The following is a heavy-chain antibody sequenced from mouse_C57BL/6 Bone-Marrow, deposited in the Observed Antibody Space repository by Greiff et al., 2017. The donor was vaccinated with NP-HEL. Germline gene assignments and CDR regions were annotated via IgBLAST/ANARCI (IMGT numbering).Heavy chain of an antibody. Sequence: QVQLQQPGAELVRPGASVKLSCKASGYTFTSYWIRWVKQRPGQGLEWIGEIDPRSGDTNYNEKFKGKATLTVDKSSSTAYMQLRSLTSEDSAVYYGAGESNTVGRGHGYFEVWGRGTTITVTA. J-gene: IGHJ1*03. CDR2: IDPRSGDT. V-gene: IGHV1-53*01. D-gene: IGHD1-1*01. CDR3: AGESNTVGRGHGYFEV. CDR1: GYTFTSYW.